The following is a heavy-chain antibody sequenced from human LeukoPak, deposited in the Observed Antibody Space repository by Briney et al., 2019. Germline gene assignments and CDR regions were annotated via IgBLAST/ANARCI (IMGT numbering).Heavy chain of an antibody. J-gene: IGHJ4*02. CDR3: ARGDIVVVVAAIRIFDY. V-gene: IGHV1-2*02. D-gene: IGHD2-15*01. Sequence: ASVKVSCKASGGTFSSYAISWVRQAPGQGLEWMGWINPNSGGTNYAQKFQGRVTMTRDTSISTAYMELSRLRSDDTAVYYCARGDIVVVVAAIRIFDYWGQGTLVTVSS. CDR1: GGTFSSYA. CDR2: INPNSGGT.